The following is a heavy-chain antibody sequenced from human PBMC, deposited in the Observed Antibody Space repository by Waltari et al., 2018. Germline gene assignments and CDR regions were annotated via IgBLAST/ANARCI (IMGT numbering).Heavy chain of an antibody. V-gene: IGHV4-38-2*01. CDR2: IYHSGST. J-gene: IGHJ5*02. CDR3: ARHKYCSGGSCYLRSWFDP. CDR1: GYSISRVYY. D-gene: IGHD2-15*01. Sequence: QVQLQESGPGLVKPSETLSLTCAVSGYSISRVYYWGWFRHPPGTGLEWIGSIYHSGSTYYNPSLKSRVTISVDTSKNQFSLKLSSVTAADTAVYYCARHKYCSGGSCYLRSWFDPWGQGTLVTVSS.